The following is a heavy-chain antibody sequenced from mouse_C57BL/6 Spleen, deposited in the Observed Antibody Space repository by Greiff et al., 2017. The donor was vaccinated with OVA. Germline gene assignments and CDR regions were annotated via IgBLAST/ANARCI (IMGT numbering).Heavy chain of an antibody. CDR2: IYPGDGDT. D-gene: IGHD2-13*01. CDR3: ARSGGEYEGWWYFDV. J-gene: IGHJ1*03. Sequence: QVQLQQSGPELVKPGASVKISCKASGYAFSSSWMNWVKQRPGKGLEWIGRIYPGDGDTNYNGKFKGKATLTADKSSSTAYMQLSSLTSEDSAVYFCARSGGEYEGWWYFDVWGTGTTVTVSS. CDR1: GYAFSSSW. V-gene: IGHV1-82*01.